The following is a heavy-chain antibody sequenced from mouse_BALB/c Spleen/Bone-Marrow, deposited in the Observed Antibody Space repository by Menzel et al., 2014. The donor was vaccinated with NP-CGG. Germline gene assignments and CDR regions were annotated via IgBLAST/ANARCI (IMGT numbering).Heavy chain of an antibody. CDR1: GFNIKDTY. D-gene: IGHD1-2*01. J-gene: IGHJ4*01. V-gene: IGHV14-3*02. CDR3: AEITTAAYYVMDY. CDR2: IDPANGNT. Sequence: EVKVVESGAGLVKPGASVELSCTASGFNIKDTYIHWVKQRPEQGLEWIGRIDPANGNTKYDPKFQGKATITADTSSNTAYLQLSSLTSEDTAVYYCAEITTAAYYVMDYWGQGTSVTVSS.